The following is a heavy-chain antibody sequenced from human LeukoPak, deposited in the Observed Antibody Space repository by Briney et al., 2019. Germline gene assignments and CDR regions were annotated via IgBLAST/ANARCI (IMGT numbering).Heavy chain of an antibody. D-gene: IGHD5-24*01. V-gene: IGHV4-59*01. CDR2: IYYSGST. CDR3: ARASRDTWLQSPNFDY. J-gene: IGHJ4*02. CDR1: GGSISSYY. Sequence: SETLSLTCTASGGSISSYYWSWIRQPPGKGLEWIGYIYYSGSTNYNPSLKSRVTISVDTSKNQFSLKLSSVTAADTAVYYCARASRDTWLQSPNFDYWGQGTLVTVSS.